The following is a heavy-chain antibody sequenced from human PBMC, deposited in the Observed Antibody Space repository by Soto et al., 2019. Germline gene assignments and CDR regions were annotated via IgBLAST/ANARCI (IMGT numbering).Heavy chain of an antibody. CDR3: AKDVRKVTTKKVYYYYYMDV. D-gene: IGHD4-17*01. CDR2: ISYDGSNK. Sequence: QVQLVESGGGVVQPGRSLRLSCAASGFTFSSYGMHWVRQAPGKGLEWVAVISYDGSNKYYADSVKGRFTISRDNSKNTLYLQMNSLRAEDTAVYYCAKDVRKVTTKKVYYYYYMDVWGKGTTVTVSS. J-gene: IGHJ6*03. CDR1: GFTFSSYG. V-gene: IGHV3-30*18.